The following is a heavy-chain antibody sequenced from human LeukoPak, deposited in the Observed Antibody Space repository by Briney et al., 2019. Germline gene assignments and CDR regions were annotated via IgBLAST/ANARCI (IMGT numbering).Heavy chain of an antibody. CDR1: GFTFSSYW. J-gene: IGHJ6*03. CDR3: ARDWGVSARPGYMDV. Sequence: GSLRLSCAASGFTFSSYWMSWIRQPPGKGLEWIGYIYYSGSTEYNPSLKSRVTISVDTSKNQFSLRLSSVTAADTAVYYCARDWGVSARPGYMDVWGKGTTVTVSS. V-gene: IGHV4-59*01. D-gene: IGHD6-6*01. CDR2: IYYSGST.